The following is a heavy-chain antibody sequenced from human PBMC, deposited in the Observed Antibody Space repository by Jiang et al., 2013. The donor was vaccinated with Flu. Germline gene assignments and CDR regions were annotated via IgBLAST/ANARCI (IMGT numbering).Heavy chain of an antibody. J-gene: IGHJ3*02. CDR2: IYYSGST. Sequence: GLVKPSETLSLTCTVSGGSISSYYWSWIRQPPGKGLEWIGYIYYSGSTNYNPSLKSRVTISVDTSKNQFSLKLSSVTAADTAVYYCARPLGGYCSSTSCRDAFDIWGQGTMVTVSS. CDR1: GGSISSYY. V-gene: IGHV4-59*08. D-gene: IGHD2-2*01. CDR3: ARPLGGYCSSTSCRDAFDI.